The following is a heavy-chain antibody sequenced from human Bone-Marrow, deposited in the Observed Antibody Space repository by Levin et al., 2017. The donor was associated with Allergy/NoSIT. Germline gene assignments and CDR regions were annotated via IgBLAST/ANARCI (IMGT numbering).Heavy chain of an antibody. CDR1: GFRFSDYY. J-gene: IGHJ4*02. CDR3: ARMAGGVVGETTETRYFDY. V-gene: IGHV3-11*01. Sequence: GESLKISCAASGFRFSDYYMSWFRRAPGKGLEWVSYISSRANTIYYAVSMRGQFTISRDNGKKSLYLQMNSLRADDTAVYYCARMAGGVVGETTETRYFDYWGQGTLVTVSS. D-gene: IGHD4-17*01. CDR2: ISSRANTI.